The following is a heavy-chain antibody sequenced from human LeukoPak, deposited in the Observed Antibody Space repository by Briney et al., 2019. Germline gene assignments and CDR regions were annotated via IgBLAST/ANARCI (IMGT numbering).Heavy chain of an antibody. J-gene: IGHJ4*02. CDR3: ARSSTTYYYDSGSHY. V-gene: IGHV3-30*02. Sequence: GGSLRLSCAASGFTFSSYGMHWVRQAPGKGLEWVAFIRYDGSNKYYADSVKGRFTISRDNAKNSLYLQMNSLRAEDTAVYYCARSSTTYYYDSGSHYWGQGTLVTVSS. D-gene: IGHD3-22*01. CDR2: IRYDGSNK. CDR1: GFTFSSYG.